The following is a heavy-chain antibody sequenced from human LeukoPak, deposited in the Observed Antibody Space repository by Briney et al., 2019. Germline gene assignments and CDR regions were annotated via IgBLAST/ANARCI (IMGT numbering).Heavy chain of an antibody. J-gene: IGHJ4*02. CDR3: GRNDYGANSY. D-gene: IGHD4-23*01. Sequence: PSETLSLTCAVTGGSFSDFYWSWIRQPPGKGLEWIGEINHFGRTNYNPSFKSRVTISLDTSKKQFSLKLNSVTAADTAVYYCGRNDYGANSYWGQGTLVSVSS. V-gene: IGHV4-34*01. CDR2: INHFGRT. CDR1: GGSFSDFY.